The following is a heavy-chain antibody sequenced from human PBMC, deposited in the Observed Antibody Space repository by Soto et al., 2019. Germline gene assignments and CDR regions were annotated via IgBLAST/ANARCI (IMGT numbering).Heavy chain of an antibody. J-gene: IGHJ6*03. D-gene: IGHD5-18*01. Sequence: SETLSLTCTVSGGSISSYYWSWIRQPPGKGLEWIGYIYYSGSTNYNPSLKSRVTISVDTSKNQFSLKLSSVTAADTAVYYCARGRGYSYGPRGYYYYYMDVWGKGTTVTVSS. CDR3: ARGRGYSYGPRGYYYYYMDV. CDR2: IYYSGST. V-gene: IGHV4-59*12. CDR1: GGSISSYY.